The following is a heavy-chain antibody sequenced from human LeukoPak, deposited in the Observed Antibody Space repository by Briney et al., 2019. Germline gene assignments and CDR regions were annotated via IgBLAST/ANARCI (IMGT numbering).Heavy chain of an antibody. CDR3: ARDRGVVGIYDY. V-gene: IGHV3-7*05. CDR1: GFTFSSYW. CDR2: IKEDGSEK. Sequence: PGRSLRLSCAASGFTFSSYWMSWVRQAPGQGLEWVANIKEDGSEKYYVDSVKGRFTISRDNAKNTLYPQMNSLRAEGTAVYYCARDRGVVGIYDYWGQGTLVTVSS. J-gene: IGHJ4*02. D-gene: IGHD1-26*01.